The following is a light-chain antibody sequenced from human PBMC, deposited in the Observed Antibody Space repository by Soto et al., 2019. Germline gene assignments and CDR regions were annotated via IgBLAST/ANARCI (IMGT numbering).Light chain of an antibody. CDR2: DGN. V-gene: IGLV2-23*01. CDR1: SSDVGSSSF. CDR3: CAYASTHLV. J-gene: IGLJ3*02. Sequence: QSALTQPASVSGSPRQSISISCTGTSSDVGSSSFLSWYQQHPGKAPKLMIYDGNQRPSGVSNRFSGSKSGNTASLTISGLQAEDEADYYCCAYASTHLVFGGGTKLTVL.